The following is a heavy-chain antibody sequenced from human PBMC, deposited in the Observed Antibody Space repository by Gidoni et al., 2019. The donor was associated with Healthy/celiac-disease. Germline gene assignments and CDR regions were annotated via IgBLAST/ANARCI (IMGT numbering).Heavy chain of an antibody. J-gene: IGHJ6*02. D-gene: IGHD3-16*01. CDR2: ISSSGSTI. Sequence: QVQLVVYGGGLVKPGGSLILSGAASGLAFSYDYRSWIRQAPGKGLEWGSYISSSGSTIHYAYSVKGRFTISRDNAKNSLYLQMNSLSAEDTAVYYCARDDSGGDYYYGMDVWGQGTTVTVSS. V-gene: IGHV3-11*01. CDR1: GLAFSYDY. CDR3: ARDDSGGDYYYGMDV.